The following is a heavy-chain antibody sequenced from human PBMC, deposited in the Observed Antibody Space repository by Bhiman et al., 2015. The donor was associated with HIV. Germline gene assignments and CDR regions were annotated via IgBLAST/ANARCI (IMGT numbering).Heavy chain of an antibody. J-gene: IGHJ4*02. CDR1: GFTFDDYA. CDR2: ISWNSASI. V-gene: IGHV3-9*01. Sequence: EVQLVESGGGLVQPGGSLRISCAASGFTFDDYAMHWVRQAPGKGLEWVSGISWNSASIGYADSVKGRFTISRYNAKNSLHLQMNSLRAEDTAVFYCAREPGGTTQGRFDYWGQGTLVTVSS. CDR3: AREPGGTTQGRFDY. D-gene: IGHD1-7*01.